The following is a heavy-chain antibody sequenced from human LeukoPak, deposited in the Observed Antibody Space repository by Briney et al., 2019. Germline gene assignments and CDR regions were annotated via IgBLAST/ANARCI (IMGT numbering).Heavy chain of an antibody. CDR2: INPNSGGT. D-gene: IGHD6-13*01. V-gene: IGHV1-2*02. Sequence: GASVTVSCKASGYTFTVYYMHWVRQAPGQGLEWMGWINPNSGGTNYAQKFQGRVTMTRDTSISTAYMELSRLRSDDTAVYYCARSPSWSSSWYDYWGQGTLVTVSS. CDR3: ARSPSWSSSWYDY. CDR1: GYTFTVYY. J-gene: IGHJ4*02.